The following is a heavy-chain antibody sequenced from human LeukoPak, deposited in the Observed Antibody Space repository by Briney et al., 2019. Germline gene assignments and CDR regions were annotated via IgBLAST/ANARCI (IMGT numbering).Heavy chain of an antibody. V-gene: IGHV3-53*01. CDR3: ARGVPFDP. CDR2: LPSGGNT. Sequence: GGSLRLSCAASGFTVTGNYMSWVRQAPGEGLEWVSVLPSGGNTYYADSVKGRFTISRDNSKNTLYLQMNSLRAEDTAVYYCARGVPFDPWGHGTLVTVS. CDR1: GFTVTGNY. J-gene: IGHJ5*02.